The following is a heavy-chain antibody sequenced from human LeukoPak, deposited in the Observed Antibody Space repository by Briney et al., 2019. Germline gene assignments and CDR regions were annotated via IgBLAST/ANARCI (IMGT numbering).Heavy chain of an antibody. CDR3: ARDERVVVVPAAAMRRGWFDP. V-gene: IGHV3-21*01. D-gene: IGHD2-2*01. CDR2: ISSSSSYI. CDR1: GFTFSSYS. J-gene: IGHJ5*02. Sequence: GGSLRLSCAASGFTFSSYSMNWVRQAPGRGLEWVASISSSSSYIYYADSVKGRFTISRDNAKNSLYLQMNSLRAEDTAVYYCARDERVVVVPAAAMRRGWFDPWGQGTLVTVSS.